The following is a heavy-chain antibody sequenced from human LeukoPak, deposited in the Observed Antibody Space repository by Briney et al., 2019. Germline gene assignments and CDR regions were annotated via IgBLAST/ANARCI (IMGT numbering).Heavy chain of an antibody. CDR2: IYYSGST. CDR1: GGSISNYY. CDR3: ARGGGLTGARKDFDY. Sequence: SETVSLTCTVSGGSISNYYWSWMRRPPGRGLEWVGYIYYSGSTNYNPSLRSRVTISLDTSKNQFSLKLTSVTAADTAVYYCARGGGLTGARKDFDYWGQGTLVTVSS. J-gene: IGHJ4*02. V-gene: IGHV4-59*01. D-gene: IGHD3-9*01.